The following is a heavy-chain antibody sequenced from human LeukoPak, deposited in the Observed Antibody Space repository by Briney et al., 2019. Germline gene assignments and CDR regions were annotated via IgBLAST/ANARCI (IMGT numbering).Heavy chain of an antibody. J-gene: IGHJ5*02. CDR3: ARDGRETRFSLGGIYYDSSGYYLP. CDR1: GYTFTSYG. D-gene: IGHD3-22*01. Sequence: GASVKVSCKASGYTFTSYGISWVRQAPGQGLEWMGWISAYNGNTNYAQKLQGRVTMTTDTSTSTAYMELRSLRSDDTAVYYCARDGRETRFSLGGIYYDSSGYYLPWGQGTLVTVSS. CDR2: ISAYNGNT. V-gene: IGHV1-18*01.